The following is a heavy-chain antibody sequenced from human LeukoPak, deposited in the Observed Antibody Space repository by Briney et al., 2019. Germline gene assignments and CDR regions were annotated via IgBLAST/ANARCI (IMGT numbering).Heavy chain of an antibody. V-gene: IGHV4-4*07. J-gene: IGHJ5*02. D-gene: IGHD6-19*01. CDR1: GGSISSYY. CDR3: ARDRMKQWLLGSWFDP. CDR2: IYNSGSN. Sequence: SETLSLTCTVSGGSISSYYWSWIRQPDGKGLEWIGRIYNSGSNNYNHSLKSRGNISVDKYKKQFSLKLSSVTAADTAVYYCARDRMKQWLLGSWFDPWGQGALVTVSS.